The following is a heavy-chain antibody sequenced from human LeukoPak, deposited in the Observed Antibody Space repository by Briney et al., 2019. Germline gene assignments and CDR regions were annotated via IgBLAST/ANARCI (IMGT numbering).Heavy chain of an antibody. D-gene: IGHD3-3*02. J-gene: IGHJ3*02. CDR2: ISPDKT. CDR1: GFSFSTNP. CDR3: VKEHVDRAFTRSFEI. V-gene: IGHV3-23*01. Sequence: GGSLRLSCAASGFSFSTNPMSWVRQAPGKGLEWVSAISPDKTYYAASVKGRLTISRDNYKNTVDLHMNSPRAEDTAIYYCVKEHVDRAFTRSFEIWGQGIVVTVSS.